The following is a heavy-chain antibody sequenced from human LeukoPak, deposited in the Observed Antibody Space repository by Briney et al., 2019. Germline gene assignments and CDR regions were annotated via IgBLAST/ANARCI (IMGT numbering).Heavy chain of an antibody. CDR3: AKYFASGSYYKLPH. D-gene: IGHD3-10*01. Sequence: GGSLRLSCAASGFTFSSYAMSWVRQAPGKGLEWASTISGSGAYTYYADSVKGRFTISRDNSKNTLYLQMNSLRAEDTTVYYCAKYFASGSYYKLPHWGQGTLVTVSS. J-gene: IGHJ1*01. V-gene: IGHV3-23*01. CDR1: GFTFSSYA. CDR2: ISGSGAYT.